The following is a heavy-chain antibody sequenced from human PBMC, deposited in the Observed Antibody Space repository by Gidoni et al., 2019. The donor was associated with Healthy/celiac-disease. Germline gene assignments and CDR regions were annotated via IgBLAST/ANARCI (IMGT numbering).Heavy chain of an antibody. Sequence: QLQLQESGPGRVKPAETLSLTGTVSGASISSSSSYWGGIRQPPGKGLGWIGSIYYSGSTYYNPHLKSRVTIPVDTSKNQFSLKRSSVTAADTAVYYCARHGVWSGYYSPNWFDPWGQGTLVTVSS. D-gene: IGHD3-3*01. CDR2: IYYSGST. J-gene: IGHJ5*02. CDR1: GASISSSSSY. CDR3: ARHGVWSGYYSPNWFDP. V-gene: IGHV4-39*01.